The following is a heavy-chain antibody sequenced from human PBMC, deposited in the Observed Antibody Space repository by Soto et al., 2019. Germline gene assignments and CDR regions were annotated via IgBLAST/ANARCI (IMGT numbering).Heavy chain of an antibody. V-gene: IGHV3-33*01. CDR3: ARDLGYSYGSLDY. CDR1: GFTFSSYG. CDR2: IWYDGSNK. D-gene: IGHD5-18*01. Sequence: QVQLVESGGGVVQPGRSLRLSCAASGFTFSSYGMHWVRQAPGKGLEWVAVIWYDGSNKYYADSVKGRFPISRDNSKNKLYLQMNSLRAEDTAVYYWARDLGYSYGSLDYWGQGTLVTVSS. J-gene: IGHJ4*02.